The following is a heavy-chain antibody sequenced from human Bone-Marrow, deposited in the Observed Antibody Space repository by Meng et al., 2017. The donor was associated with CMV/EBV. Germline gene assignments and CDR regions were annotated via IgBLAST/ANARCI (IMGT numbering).Heavy chain of an antibody. D-gene: IGHD2-2*01. CDR1: GYTFTSYS. J-gene: IGHJ3*02. V-gene: IGHV1-46*01. CDR2: INPSGGST. CDR3: ASIKDIVVVPAASRTDYDAFDI. Sequence: ASVKVSCKTSGYTFTSYSMHWVRQAPGQGLEWMGIINPSGGSTNYAQKFQGRVTMTRDTSTSTVYMELSSLRSEDTAVYYCASIKDIVVVPAASRTDYDAFDIWGQGTMVTVPS.